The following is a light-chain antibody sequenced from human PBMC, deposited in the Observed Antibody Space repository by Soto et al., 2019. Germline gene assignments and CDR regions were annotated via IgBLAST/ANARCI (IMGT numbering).Light chain of an antibody. J-gene: IGLJ1*01. CDR2: VNSDGTH. CDR1: SGHRFFA. V-gene: IGLV4-69*01. Sequence: QSVLTQSPSASASLGASVKLTCTLNSGHRFFAIAWHQQQPDRGPRYLMKVNSDGTHSRGDGIPDRFSGSSSGAERYLTISSLQSEDEADYYCQTWGNGFRVFGTGTKVTVL. CDR3: QTWGNGFRV.